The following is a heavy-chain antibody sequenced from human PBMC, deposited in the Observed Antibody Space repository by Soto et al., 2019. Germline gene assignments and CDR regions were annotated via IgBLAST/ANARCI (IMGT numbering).Heavy chain of an antibody. CDR2: ISSSSSYI. J-gene: IGHJ3*02. V-gene: IGHV3-21*01. CDR1: GFTFSSYS. Sequence: GGSLRLSCAASGFTFSSYSMNWVRQAPGQGLEWVSSISSSSSYIYYADSVKGRFTISRDNAKNSLYLQMNSLRAEDTAVYYCARESSRWNAFDIWGQGTMVTVSS. D-gene: IGHD6-13*01. CDR3: ARESSRWNAFDI.